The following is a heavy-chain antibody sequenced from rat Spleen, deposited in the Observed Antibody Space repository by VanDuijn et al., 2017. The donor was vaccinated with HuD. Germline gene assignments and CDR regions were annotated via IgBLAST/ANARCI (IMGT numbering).Heavy chain of an antibody. CDR3: ARLGKGD. D-gene: IGHD5-1*01. Sequence: QVQLKESGPGLVQSSQTLSLTCTVSGFSITSYHVNWVRQPPGKGLEWMGLIWNTGGKQYNSALKSRLSISRDTSKSQVLLKMNRRQTEDTAMYFCARLGKGDWGQGVMVTVSS. CDR2: IWNTGGK. V-gene: IGHV2-43*01. J-gene: IGHJ2*01. CDR1: GFSITSYH.